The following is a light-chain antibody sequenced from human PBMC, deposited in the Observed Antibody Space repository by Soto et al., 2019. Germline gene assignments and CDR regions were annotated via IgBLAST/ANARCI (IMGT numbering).Light chain of an antibody. Sequence: EVVLTQSPVTLSLSPGEIATLSCRASQSFRGLLAWYQQKPGQAPRLLIYDAYNRATGIPPRFSGSGSGTDFTLTISSLEPEDSAVYYCQQRHMWPITFGQGTKVDIK. V-gene: IGKV3-11*01. CDR3: QQRHMWPIT. CDR2: DAY. J-gene: IGKJ1*01. CDR1: QSFRGL.